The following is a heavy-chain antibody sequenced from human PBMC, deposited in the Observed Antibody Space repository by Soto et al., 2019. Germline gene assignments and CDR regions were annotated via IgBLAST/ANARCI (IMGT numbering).Heavy chain of an antibody. Sequence: GGSLRLSCAASGFNVSSNYMTWVRQAPGKGLEWVSVFYSGGRTYYADSVKGRFTISRDNSKNTLYLQMNSLRAEDTAVYYCARDKTYHYDVSRIFDIWGQGTMVTV. J-gene: IGHJ3*02. D-gene: IGHD3-22*01. CDR1: GFNVSSNY. V-gene: IGHV3-53*01. CDR3: ARDKTYHYDVSRIFDI. CDR2: FYSGGRT.